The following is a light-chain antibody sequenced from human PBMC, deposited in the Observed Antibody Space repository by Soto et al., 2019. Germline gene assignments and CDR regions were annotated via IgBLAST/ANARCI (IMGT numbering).Light chain of an antibody. CDR3: HQYSDWPTWT. J-gene: IGKJ1*01. Sequence: ETLLTQSPATLSMSQGETATLSCRASQSVSNSLAWYRQRPCQPPSLLIYATSTRATGVPARFTGRVSGTEFTLTISSLQSEDFAVYYGHQYSDWPTWTFGQWTKVDIK. V-gene: IGKV3-15*01. CDR2: ATS. CDR1: QSVSNS.